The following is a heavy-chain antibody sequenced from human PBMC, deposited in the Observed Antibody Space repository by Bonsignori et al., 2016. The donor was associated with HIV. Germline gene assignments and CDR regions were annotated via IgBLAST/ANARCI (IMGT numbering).Heavy chain of an antibody. CDR3: AKEGGSGWYHDF. D-gene: IGHD6-19*01. CDR2: IYSGGGSR. V-gene: IGHV3-23*03. Sequence: WIRQPPGKGLEWVSVIYSGGGSRYYADSVKGRFTISRDDPKKMLYLEMKSLRVEDTARYYCAKEGGSGWYHDFWGQGTQVTVSS. J-gene: IGHJ4*02.